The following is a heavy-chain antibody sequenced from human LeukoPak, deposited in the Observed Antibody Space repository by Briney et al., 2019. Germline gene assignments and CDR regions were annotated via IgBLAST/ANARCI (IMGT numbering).Heavy chain of an antibody. CDR1: GFTFSNSA. V-gene: IGHV3-23*01. CDR3: AKGIYSGGWSYFDY. CDR2: LSGSGITT. J-gene: IGHJ4*01. D-gene: IGHD6-19*01. Sequence: SGGSLRLSCAASGFTFSNSAMSWVRQAPGKGLEWVSNLSGSGITTYYADSVKGRFTISRDNSKNTLYLQMNSLRAEDTAVYYCAKGIYSGGWSYFDYWGHGTLVTVSS.